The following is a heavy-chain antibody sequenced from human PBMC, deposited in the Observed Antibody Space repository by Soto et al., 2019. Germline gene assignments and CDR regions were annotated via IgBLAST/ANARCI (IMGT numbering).Heavy chain of an antibody. CDR3: VRHEATAPGLGFDF. D-gene: IGHD3-16*01. J-gene: IGHJ4*02. V-gene: IGHV1-18*01. CDR2: INPYSGNT. CDR1: AYSFSSYA. Sequence: QVQLVQSGAEVKKPGASVKVSCKASAYSFSSYAISWVRQAPGQGLEWMGWINPYSGNTNYAQKLQGRLSMTTDTSTSTSYTELRILTFDAPASYHCVRHEATAPGLGFDFWGQGTLVTVSS.